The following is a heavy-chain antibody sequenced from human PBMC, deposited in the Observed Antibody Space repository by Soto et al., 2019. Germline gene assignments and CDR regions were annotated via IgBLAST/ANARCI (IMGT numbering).Heavy chain of an antibody. CDR3: ARGRTGNYYRGCLFAY. Sequence: GGSLRLSCVASGLTFSNYGMSWVRQAPGKGPEWVSVIYSGGNTYYADSVKGRFTISRDNSKNTVYLQMNSLRAEDTAVYYCARGRTGNYYRGCLFAYRXQVXLVXVSS. D-gene: IGHD1-26*01. V-gene: IGHV3-23*03. J-gene: IGHJ4*02. CDR1: GLTFSNYG. CDR2: IYSGGNT.